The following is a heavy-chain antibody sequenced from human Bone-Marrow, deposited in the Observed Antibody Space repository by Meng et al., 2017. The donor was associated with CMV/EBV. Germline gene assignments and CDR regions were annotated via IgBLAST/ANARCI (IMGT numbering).Heavy chain of an antibody. CDR3: ARDLTKYYGMDV. J-gene: IGHJ6*02. CDR1: GFTFDDYA. Sequence: SLKISCAASGFTFDDYAMHWVRQAPGKGLEWVSGISWNSGSIGYADSVKGRFTISRDNAKNSLYLQMNSLRAEDTDVYYCARDLTKYYGMDVWGQGTTVTVSS. CDR2: ISWNSGSI. D-gene: IGHD1-1*01. V-gene: IGHV3-9*01.